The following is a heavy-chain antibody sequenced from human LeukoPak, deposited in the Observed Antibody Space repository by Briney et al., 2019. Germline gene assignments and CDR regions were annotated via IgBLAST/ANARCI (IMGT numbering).Heavy chain of an antibody. J-gene: IGHJ4*02. D-gene: IGHD3-22*01. CDR2: INPNSGGT. Sequence: ASVTVSCKASGYTFTGYYMHWVRQAPGQGLEWMGWINPNSGGTNYAQKFQGRVTMHRDTSISTAYMELSRLRSDDTAVYYCARAMYYYDSSGYYDYFDYWGQGTLVTVSS. V-gene: IGHV1-2*02. CDR1: GYTFTGYY. CDR3: ARAMYYYDSSGYYDYFDY.